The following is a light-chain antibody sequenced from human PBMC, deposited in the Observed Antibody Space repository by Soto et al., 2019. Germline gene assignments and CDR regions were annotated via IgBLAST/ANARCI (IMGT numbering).Light chain of an antibody. CDR3: QQYDTYPWT. CDR1: QSVTSW. J-gene: IGKJ1*01. V-gene: IGKV1-5*03. CDR2: KAS. Sequence: DIQMTQSPSTLSASVRDRVTITCRASQSVTSWLAWYQQKPGKAPKLLIYKASTLESGVPSRFSGSGSGTEFTLTISSLQPDDFATYYCQQYDTYPWTCGQGTKVEIK.